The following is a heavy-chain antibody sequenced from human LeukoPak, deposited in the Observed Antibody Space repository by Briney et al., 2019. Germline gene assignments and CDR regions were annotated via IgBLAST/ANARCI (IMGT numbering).Heavy chain of an antibody. Sequence: PSETLSLTCSVSGGSISSYYWSWIRQPAGQGLEWIGRIYSSGSTNYNPSLQTRVTMSLDTSKNQFSLNLTTVTAADTAVYYCARTSARGAQFDYWGQGTLVTVSS. CDR2: IYSSGST. CDR3: ARTSARGAQFDY. D-gene: IGHD3-10*01. J-gene: IGHJ4*02. V-gene: IGHV4-4*07. CDR1: GGSISSYY.